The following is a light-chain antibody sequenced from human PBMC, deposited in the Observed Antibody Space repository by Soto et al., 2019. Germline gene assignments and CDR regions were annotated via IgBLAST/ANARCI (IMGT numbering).Light chain of an antibody. CDR2: MGS. CDR3: MQALHTLNT. CDR1: QSLLDSNGYNY. V-gene: IGKV2-28*01. Sequence: DIVMTQSPLSLAVTPGEPASISCRSSQSLLDSNGYNYLDWYLQKPGQSPQLLIYMGSYRASGVPDRFSGSGSGTDFTLKISRVEAEDVGVYYCMQALHTLNTFCQGTKLEIK. J-gene: IGKJ2*01.